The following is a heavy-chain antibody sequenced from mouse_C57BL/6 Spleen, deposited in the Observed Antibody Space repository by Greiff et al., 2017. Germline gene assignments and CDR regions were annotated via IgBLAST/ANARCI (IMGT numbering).Heavy chain of an antibody. CDR3: ARGGWDRGAWFAY. Sequence: QVQLQQSGTELVKPGASVKLSCKASGYTFTSYWMHWVKQRPGQGLEWIGNINPSNGGTNYNETFKSKATLTVDKSSSTAYMQLISLTSEESAVDDCARGGWDRGAWFAYWGQGTVVTVSA. J-gene: IGHJ3*01. D-gene: IGHD4-1*01. CDR1: GYTFTSYW. CDR2: INPSNGGT. V-gene: IGHV1-53*01.